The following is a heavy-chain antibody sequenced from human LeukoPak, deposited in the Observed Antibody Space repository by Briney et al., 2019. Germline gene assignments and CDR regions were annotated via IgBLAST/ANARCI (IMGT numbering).Heavy chain of an antibody. CDR3: AAGLYGSGSYSL. J-gene: IGHJ4*02. Sequence: ASVKVSCKASGYTFTGYYMHWVRQAPGQGLEWMGWINPNSGGTNYAQNLQGRVTMTRDTSISTAYMELSRLTSDDTAVYYCAAGLYGSGSYSLWGQGTLVTVSS. CDR2: INPNSGGT. D-gene: IGHD3-10*01. V-gene: IGHV1-2*02. CDR1: GYTFTGYY.